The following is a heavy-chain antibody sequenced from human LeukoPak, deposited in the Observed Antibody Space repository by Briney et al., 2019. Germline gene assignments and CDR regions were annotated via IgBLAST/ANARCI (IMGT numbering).Heavy chain of an antibody. D-gene: IGHD6-6*01. CDR3: ARVGFAYSSSSNYYYYMDV. CDR2: IIPIFGTA. J-gene: IGHJ6*03. Sequence: SVKVSCKASGGTFSSYAISWVRQAPGQGLEWMGGIIPIFGTANYAQKFQGRVTITADESTSTAYMELSSLRSEDTAVYYCARVGFAYSSSSNYYYYMDVWGKGTTVTVSS. CDR1: GGTFSSYA. V-gene: IGHV1-69*01.